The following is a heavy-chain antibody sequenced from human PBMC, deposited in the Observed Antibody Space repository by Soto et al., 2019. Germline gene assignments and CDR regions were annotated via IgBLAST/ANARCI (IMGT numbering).Heavy chain of an antibody. CDR1: GFTFSAYS. CDR3: ASMSSSVCPGC. CDR2: VNSGGTTK. J-gene: IGHJ4*02. Sequence: EVKLVESGGGLVQPGGSLRLSCAASGFTFSAYSMNWFRQAPGTGLEWVSYVNSGGTTKYYAGSVKGRFTISRANAQNSLYLQMNSLRAEDTAIYYCASMSSSVCPGCWGQGTLVSVSS. V-gene: IGHV3-48*01. D-gene: IGHD2-2*01.